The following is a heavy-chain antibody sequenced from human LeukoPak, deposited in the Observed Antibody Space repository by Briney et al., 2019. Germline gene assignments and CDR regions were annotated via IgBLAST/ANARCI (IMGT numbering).Heavy chain of an antibody. Sequence: PGGSLRLSCAASGFTFSSYSMYWVRQAPGKGLEWVSSISSSSSYIYYADSVKGRFTISRDNAKNSLYLQMNSLRAEDTAVYYCASLRVGYGGNSWGQGTLVTVSS. CDR1: GFTFSSYS. CDR3: ASLRVGYGGNS. V-gene: IGHV3-21*01. J-gene: IGHJ4*02. D-gene: IGHD4-23*01. CDR2: ISSSSSYI.